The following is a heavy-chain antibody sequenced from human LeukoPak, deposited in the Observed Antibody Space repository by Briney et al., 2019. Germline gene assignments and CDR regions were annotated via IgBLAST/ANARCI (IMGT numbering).Heavy chain of an antibody. V-gene: IGHV3-21*01. CDR3: AQECVDSSAYYYVPNWFDP. CDR1: GSIFSRLS. Sequence: PGGSLRLSCAASGSIFSRLSMNWLRQSPGKRLEWVSSISSASNYNSYADSVKGRFTISRDNAKNSLDLQMNSLRAEDTAVYYCAQECVDSSAYYYVPNWFDPWGQGTLVTVSS. D-gene: IGHD3-22*01. CDR2: ISSASNYN. J-gene: IGHJ5*02.